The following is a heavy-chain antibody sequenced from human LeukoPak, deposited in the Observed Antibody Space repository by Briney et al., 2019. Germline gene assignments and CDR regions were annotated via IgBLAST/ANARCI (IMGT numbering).Heavy chain of an antibody. V-gene: IGHV4-34*01. D-gene: IGHD6-13*01. CDR3: ASYKSRSWYPHFDY. J-gene: IGHJ4*02. CDR2: INHSGST. Sequence: ASETLSLTCAVYGGSFSGYYWSWIRQPPGKGLEWIGEINHSGSTNYNPSLKSRVTISVDTSKNQYSLKLSSVTAADTAVYYCASYKSRSWYPHFDYWGQGTLVTVSS. CDR1: GGSFSGYY.